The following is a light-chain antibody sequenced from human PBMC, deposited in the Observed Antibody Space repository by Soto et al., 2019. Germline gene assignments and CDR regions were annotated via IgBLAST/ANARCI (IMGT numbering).Light chain of an antibody. CDR2: DAS. J-gene: IGKJ1*01. V-gene: IGKV3-11*01. Sequence: EIVLTQSPGTLSLSPGEGATLSCRASQSVSSSYLAWYQQNPGQAPRLLIYDASNRATGIPARFSGSGSGTDFTLTISSLEPEDFAVYYCQQRSNWPPTFGQGTKVDIK. CDR1: QSVSSSY. CDR3: QQRSNWPPT.